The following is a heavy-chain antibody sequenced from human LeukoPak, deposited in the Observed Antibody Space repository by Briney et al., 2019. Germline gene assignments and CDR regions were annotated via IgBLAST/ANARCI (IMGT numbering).Heavy chain of an antibody. CDR3: ALTYYYGSGSRY. D-gene: IGHD3-10*01. CDR1: GFTFSSYA. Sequence: GGSLRLSCSASGFTFSSYAMSWVRQAPGKGLEWVSAISGSGGSTYYADSVKGRFTISRDNSKNTLYLHMNSLRAEDTAVYYCALTYYYGSGSRYWGQGTLVTVSS. CDR2: ISGSGGST. V-gene: IGHV3-23*01. J-gene: IGHJ4*02.